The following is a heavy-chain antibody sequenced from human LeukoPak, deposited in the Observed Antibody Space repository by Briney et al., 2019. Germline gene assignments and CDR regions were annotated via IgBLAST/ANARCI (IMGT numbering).Heavy chain of an antibody. V-gene: IGHV3-48*01. J-gene: IGHJ6*03. CDR1: GFTFSSYS. CDR2: ISSSSSTI. D-gene: IGHD6-13*01. CDR3: ARDPSSWYYYYMDV. Sequence: GGSLRLSCAASGFTFSSYSMNWVRQAPGKGLEWVSYISSSSSTIYYADSVKGQFTISRDNAKNSLYLQMNSLRAEDTAVYYCARDPSSWYYYYMDVWGKGTTVTVSS.